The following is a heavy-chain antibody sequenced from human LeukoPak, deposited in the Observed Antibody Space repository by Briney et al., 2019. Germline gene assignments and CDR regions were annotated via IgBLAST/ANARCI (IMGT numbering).Heavy chain of an antibody. J-gene: IGHJ4*02. V-gene: IGHV1-69*16. CDR1: GYTFTGYY. Sequence: SVTVSCKASGYTFTGYYMHWVRQAPGQGLEWMGGIIPILGTANYAQKFQGRVTITTDESTSTAYMELNRLRSEDTAVYYCARDRYYDSRGNFYESGYWGQGTLVTVSS. CDR3: ARDRYYDSRGNFYESGY. D-gene: IGHD3-22*01. CDR2: IIPILGTA.